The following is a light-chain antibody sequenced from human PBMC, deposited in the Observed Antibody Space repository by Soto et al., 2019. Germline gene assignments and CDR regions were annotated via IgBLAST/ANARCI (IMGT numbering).Light chain of an antibody. CDR3: LNYNSAPLT. Sequence: DIQMTQSPSSLSASVGDRVTITCRASQDISNSLAWYQQKPGKVPKVLIYATSILQSGVPARFSGSGSGTDFTLSISSLQPEDVATYYFLNYNSAPLTFGGGTKVEI. CDR1: QDISNS. V-gene: IGKV1-27*01. CDR2: ATS. J-gene: IGKJ4*01.